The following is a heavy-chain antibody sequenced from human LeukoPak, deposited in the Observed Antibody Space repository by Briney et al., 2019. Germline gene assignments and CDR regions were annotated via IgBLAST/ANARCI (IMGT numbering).Heavy chain of an antibody. V-gene: IGHV3-53*01. D-gene: IGHD6-19*01. CDR1: GSTFSSYA. J-gene: IGHJ4*02. CDR2: IYSGGST. CDR3: ARYPSSGWYYFDY. Sequence: GGSLRLSCAASGSTFSSYAMSWVRQAPGKGLEWVSVIYSGGSTYYADSVKGRFTISRDNSKNTLYLQMNSLRAEDTAVYYCARYPSSGWYYFDYWGQGTLVTVSS.